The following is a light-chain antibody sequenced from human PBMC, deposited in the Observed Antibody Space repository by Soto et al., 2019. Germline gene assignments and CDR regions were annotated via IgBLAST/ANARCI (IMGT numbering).Light chain of an antibody. J-gene: IGLJ2*01. CDR3: SSYTSSSALL. Sequence: QSAMTQPASVSGSPGQSITISCTGTSSDVGTYNYVSWYQHHPGKAPKLMIYDVSNRPAGVSNRYSGSKSGNTASLTISGLQAEDEAGYYCSSYTSSSALLFGGGTKLTVL. V-gene: IGLV2-14*03. CDR1: SSDVGTYNY. CDR2: DVS.